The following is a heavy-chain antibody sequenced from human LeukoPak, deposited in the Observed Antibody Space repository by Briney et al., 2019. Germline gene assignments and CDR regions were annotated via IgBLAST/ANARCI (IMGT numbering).Heavy chain of an antibody. D-gene: IGHD3-9*01. V-gene: IGHV4-61*03. CDR2: ISYSGTP. Sequence: SQTLSLTCTVSGGSISSGGYYWSWIRQSPGKGLEWIGYISYSGTPTYNPSLRGRVTISLDTSKTHFSLRLSSVTAADTAVYYCARQRTAPPIYEYYGMDVWGQGTTVTVSS. CDR3: ARQRTAPPIYEYYGMDV. CDR1: GGSISSGGYY. J-gene: IGHJ6*02.